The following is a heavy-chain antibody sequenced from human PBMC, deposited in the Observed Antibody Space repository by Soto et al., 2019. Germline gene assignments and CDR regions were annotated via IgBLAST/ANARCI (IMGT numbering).Heavy chain of an antibody. V-gene: IGHV4-31*03. Sequence: QVQLQESGPGLVQPSQTLSLTCSVSGDPVSSGSYYWTWVRQHPVKGLEWIGYIYHTGSTYYNPSLQRRLIMSIDTSKNQFSLHLFSVTAADTGVYFCAAKLGTTHYFDFWGQGSLVAVSS. CDR2: IYHTGST. J-gene: IGHJ4*02. D-gene: IGHD7-27*01. CDR3: AAKLGTTHYFDF. CDR1: GDPVSSGSYY.